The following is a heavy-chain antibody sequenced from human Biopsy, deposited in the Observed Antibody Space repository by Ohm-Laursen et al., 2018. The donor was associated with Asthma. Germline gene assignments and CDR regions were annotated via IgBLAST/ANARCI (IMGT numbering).Heavy chain of an antibody. CDR2: MNPKSGNT. Sequence: SVKVSCNASGYNFNTSDINWVRQAPGQGLEWMGWMNPKSGNTGFAQKFKGRVPLTRDSSTTTAYMELRSLRSDDTALYFCARGLRQSNWFDPWGQGTLLTVFS. D-gene: IGHD6-19*01. CDR1: GYNFNTSD. CDR3: ARGLRQSNWFDP. J-gene: IGHJ5*02. V-gene: IGHV1-8*01.